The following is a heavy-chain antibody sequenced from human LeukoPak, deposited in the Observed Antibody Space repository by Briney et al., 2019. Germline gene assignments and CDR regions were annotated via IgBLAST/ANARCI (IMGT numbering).Heavy chain of an antibody. J-gene: IGHJ6*03. D-gene: IGHD2-2*01. CDR3: ARARDCSSTSCYFYYYYMDV. V-gene: IGHV1-2*02. CDR1: GYTFTGYY. Sequence: ASVKVSCKASGYTFTGYYMHWVRQAPGQGLEWMGWINPNSGGTNYAQKFQGRVTMTRDTSISTAYMELSRPRSDDTAVYYCARARDCSSTSCYFYYYYMDVWGKGTTVTVSS. CDR2: INPNSGGT.